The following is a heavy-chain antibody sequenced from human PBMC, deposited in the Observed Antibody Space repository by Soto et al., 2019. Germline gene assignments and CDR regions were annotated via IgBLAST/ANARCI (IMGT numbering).Heavy chain of an antibody. D-gene: IGHD1-7*01. Sequence: DVHLLESGGVLVQPGGSLRLSCVASGYNFGSYAMMWVRQAPEKGLEWISTIGGGGIGSYYADSVKGRFTISRDNSKNTLYLQMNSLRAEDTGVYYCAKDPRLELRGVDSWGQGTQVTVSS. CDR1: GYNFGSYA. CDR2: IGGGGIGS. J-gene: IGHJ4*02. CDR3: AKDPRLELRGVDS. V-gene: IGHV3-23*01.